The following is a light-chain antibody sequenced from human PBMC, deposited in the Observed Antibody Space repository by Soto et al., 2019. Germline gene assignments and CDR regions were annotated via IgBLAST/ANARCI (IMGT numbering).Light chain of an antibody. J-gene: IGKJ1*01. Sequence: DIQMTQSPSTLSAPLGDRVTITCRASRSISSWLAWYQQKPGKAPKLLIRKASTLESGVPSRFSGSASGTEFTLTISSLQPDDFATYYCQQYNSYRTFGQGTKVEI. V-gene: IGKV1-5*03. CDR3: QQYNSYRT. CDR2: KAS. CDR1: RSISSW.